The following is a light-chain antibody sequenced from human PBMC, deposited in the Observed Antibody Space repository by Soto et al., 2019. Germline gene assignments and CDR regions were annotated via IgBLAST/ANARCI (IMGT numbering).Light chain of an antibody. CDR1: QSISSSY. V-gene: IGKV3-20*01. Sequence: EIALTQSPGTLSLSPGERATLSCRASQSISSSYLAWYQQKPGQAPRLLIYAASSRATGIPDRFSGSGSGKDFTLTISRLEAEDFAVYYCQQYGSSSYSFGQGTQLEIK. J-gene: IGKJ2*01. CDR2: AAS. CDR3: QQYGSSSYS.